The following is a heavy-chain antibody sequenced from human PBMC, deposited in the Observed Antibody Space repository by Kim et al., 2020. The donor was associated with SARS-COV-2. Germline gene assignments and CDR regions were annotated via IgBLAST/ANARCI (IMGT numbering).Heavy chain of an antibody. D-gene: IGHD1-26*01. J-gene: IGHJ4*02. Sequence: GSTNYADSVKDPFTISRDNSKNTLYLQMNSLRAEDTAVYYCAKGAGYFDYWGQGTLVTVSS. V-gene: IGHV3-23*01. CDR2: GST. CDR3: AKGAGYFDY.